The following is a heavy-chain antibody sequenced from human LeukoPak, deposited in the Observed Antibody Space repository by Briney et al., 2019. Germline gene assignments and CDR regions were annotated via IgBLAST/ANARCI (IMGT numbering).Heavy chain of an antibody. CDR2: ISSSSSYI. J-gene: IGHJ6*03. Sequence: PGGSLRLSCAASGFTFSSYSMNWVRQAPGKGLEWVSSISSSSSYIYYADSVKGRFTISRDNAKNSLYLQMNSLRAEDTAVYYCARVKRITIFGVVIRPNYYYYYMDVWGKGTTVTVPS. CDR3: ARVKRITIFGVVIRPNYYYYYMDV. D-gene: IGHD3-3*01. CDR1: GFTFSSYS. V-gene: IGHV3-21*01.